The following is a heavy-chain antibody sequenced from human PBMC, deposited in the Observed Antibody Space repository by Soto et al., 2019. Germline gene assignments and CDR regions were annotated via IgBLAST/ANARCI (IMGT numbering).Heavy chain of an antibody. D-gene: IGHD3-10*01. Sequence: GGSLRLSCAASGFTLSYYCMSWVRQAPCKGLQWLSAVSPNGQGIYYADSVRGRFTISRDISMNTVFLHIDSLRAEDTGVYYCAKDRDYPRDYFQCWGRRTLVAVCS. V-gene: IGHV3-23*01. CDR3: AKDRDYPRDYFQC. CDR2: VSPNGQGI. J-gene: IGHJ4*02. CDR1: GFTLSYYC.